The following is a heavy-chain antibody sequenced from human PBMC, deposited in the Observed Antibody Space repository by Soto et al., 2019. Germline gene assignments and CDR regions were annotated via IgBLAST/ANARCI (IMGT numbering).Heavy chain of an antibody. CDR3: ARHRITGTTVYYYGMDV. Sequence: LGESLKISCKGSGYSFTSYWIGWVRQMPGKGLEWMGIIYPGDSDTRYSPSFQGQVTISADKSISTAYLQWSSLKASDTAMYYCARHRITGTTVYYYGMDVWGQGTTVTVSS. V-gene: IGHV5-51*01. J-gene: IGHJ6*02. D-gene: IGHD1-7*01. CDR2: IYPGDSDT. CDR1: GYSFTSYW.